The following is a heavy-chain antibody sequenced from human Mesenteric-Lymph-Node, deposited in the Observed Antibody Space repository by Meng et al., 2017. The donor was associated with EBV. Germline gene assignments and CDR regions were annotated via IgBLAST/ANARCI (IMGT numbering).Heavy chain of an antibody. CDR2: INHSGST. Sequence: QVQLQQWGAGLLKPSETLSLNCAVYGGSFSAYYWTWIRQPPGKGLEWIGEINHSGSTIYNPSLKSRVTMSVDTSKSQFSLKLSSVTAAGTAVYFCARQRSDSRLFDYWGQGTLVTVSS. CDR3: ARQRSDSRLFDY. V-gene: IGHV4-34*01. J-gene: IGHJ4*01. CDR1: GGSFSAYY. D-gene: IGHD4-11*01.